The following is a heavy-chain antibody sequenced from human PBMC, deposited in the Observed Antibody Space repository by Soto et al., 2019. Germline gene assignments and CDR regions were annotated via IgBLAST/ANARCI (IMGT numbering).Heavy chain of an antibody. V-gene: IGHV4-59*02. CDR1: GGSVNPFY. J-gene: IGHJ5*02. D-gene: IGHD2-15*01. CDR2: IYFSGST. Sequence: SEPLSLTCPFSGGSVNPFYWTWIRQPPGKGLDWIGNIYFSGSTNYNPSLQSRVTMSIDTSKNQFSLHLSSVTAADTAVYYCAQRSQDDAAWSDPWAQGTLVTVSS. CDR3: AQRSQDDAAWSDP.